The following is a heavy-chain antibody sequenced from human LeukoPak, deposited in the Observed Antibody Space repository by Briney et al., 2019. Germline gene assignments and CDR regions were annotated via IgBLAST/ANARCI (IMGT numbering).Heavy chain of an antibody. J-gene: IGHJ4*02. V-gene: IGHV4-61*08. CDR2: IYYSGST. CDR3: ARGGGVVPAAIGETLDY. Sequence: SQTLSLTCTVSGGSISSGGYYWSWIRQPPGKGLEWIGYIYYSGSTNYNPSLKSRVTISVDTSKNQFSLKLSSVTAADTAVYYCARGGGVVPAAIGETLDYWGQGTLVTVSS. CDR1: GGSISSGGYY. D-gene: IGHD2-2*01.